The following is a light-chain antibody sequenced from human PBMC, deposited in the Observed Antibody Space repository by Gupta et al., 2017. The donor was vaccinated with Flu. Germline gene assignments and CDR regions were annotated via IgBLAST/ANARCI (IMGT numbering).Light chain of an antibody. Sequence: SYALPQPPSVSVSPGQTASITCSGDKLGDKYACWYQQKPGQSPVLVIYQDSKRPSGIPERFSGSNAGNTATLTISGTQAMEEADYYCQAEDSSTAWVFGGGTKLTVL. V-gene: IGLV3-1*01. CDR1: KLGDKY. J-gene: IGLJ3*02. CDR3: QAEDSSTAWV. CDR2: QDS.